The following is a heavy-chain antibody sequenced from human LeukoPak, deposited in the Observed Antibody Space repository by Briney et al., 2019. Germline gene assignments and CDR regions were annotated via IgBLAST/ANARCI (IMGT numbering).Heavy chain of an antibody. D-gene: IGHD2-2*02. J-gene: IGHJ4*02. Sequence: EASVKVSCKASGYTFTGYYMHWVRQAPGQGLEWMGRINPNSGGTNYAQKFQGRVTMTRDTSISTAYMELSRLRSDDTAVYYCARDFVRYCSSTSCYTGIGYWGQGTLVTVSS. CDR1: GYTFTGYY. CDR3: ARDFVRYCSSTSCYTGIGY. CDR2: INPNSGGT. V-gene: IGHV1-2*06.